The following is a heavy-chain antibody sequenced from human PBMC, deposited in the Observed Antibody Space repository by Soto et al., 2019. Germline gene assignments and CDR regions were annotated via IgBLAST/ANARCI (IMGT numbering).Heavy chain of an antibody. CDR1: GGSISSGDYY. Sequence: SETLSLTCTVSGGSISSGDYYWSRQRQPTGKGWEWLGNIYYSSSTYYNPSHSSLVTTSDNTSKTQYPLKLSPVTADTTAEYSCARVRRREIFGVFTPWGSSHYGMDVWGQGTTVTVSS. J-gene: IGHJ6*02. D-gene: IGHD3-3*01. CDR3: ARVRRREIFGVFTPWGSSHYGMDV. CDR2: IYYSSST. V-gene: IGHV4-30-4*01.